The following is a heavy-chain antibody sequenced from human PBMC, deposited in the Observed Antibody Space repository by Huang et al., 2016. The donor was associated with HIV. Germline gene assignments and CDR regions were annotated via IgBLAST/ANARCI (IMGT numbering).Heavy chain of an antibody. J-gene: IGHJ4*02. CDR1: GLTFNRSA. CDR3: AAMYYDSSGYVY. V-gene: IGHV1-58*01. D-gene: IGHD3-22*01. CDR2: IAVGSGNT. Sequence: QMQLVQSGPEVKKPGTSVTVSCKASGLTFNRSAVQWVRQARGQRLEWIGWIAVGSGNTNYAQKFQERVTITRDMSTSTAYMELSSLRSEDTAVYYCAAMYYDSSGYVYWGQGTLVTVSS.